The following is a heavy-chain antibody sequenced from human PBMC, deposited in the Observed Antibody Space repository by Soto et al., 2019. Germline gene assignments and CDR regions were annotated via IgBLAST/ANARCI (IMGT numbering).Heavy chain of an antibody. D-gene: IGHD1-1*01. V-gene: IGHV3-30-3*01. CDR1: GFTFDTYG. J-gene: IGHJ6*02. CDR2: ISYEGSNT. CDR3: TRVTPGNNLYYFSGLDF. Sequence: QVHIVESGGGVVQPGKSLRLSCVASGFTFDTYGIHWVRQAPGKGLQWVALISYEGSNTYYADSVRGRFTISRDNSKNTLYLQMNALRPEDTCVYYCTRVTPGNNLYYFSGLDFWGQGTSVTVSS.